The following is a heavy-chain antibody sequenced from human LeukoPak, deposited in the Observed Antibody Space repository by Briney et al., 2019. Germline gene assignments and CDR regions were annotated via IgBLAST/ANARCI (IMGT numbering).Heavy chain of an antibody. D-gene: IGHD3-3*01. CDR1: GFTFDDYA. V-gene: IGHV3-9*01. J-gene: IGHJ4*02. CDR3: ARHDFWSGYPIDY. CDR2: ISWNSGNI. Sequence: PGGSLRLSCAASGFTFDDYAMHWVRQAPGKGLEWVSGISWNSGNIVYVDSVKGRFAISRDNAKNSLYLQMNSLRAEDTAVYYCARHDFWSGYPIDYWGQGTLVTVSS.